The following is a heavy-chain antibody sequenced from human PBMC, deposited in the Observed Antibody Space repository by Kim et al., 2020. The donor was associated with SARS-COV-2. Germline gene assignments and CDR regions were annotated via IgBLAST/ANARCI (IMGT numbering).Heavy chain of an antibody. CDR2: RI. Sequence: RIDYADSVKGRFTISKDNAKNSVCLQMNSLRGEDTVLYYCGKDIFPGGMDVWGQGTTVTVSS. V-gene: IGHV3-9*01. J-gene: IGHJ6*02. CDR3: GKDIFPGGMDV. D-gene: IGHD3-9*01.